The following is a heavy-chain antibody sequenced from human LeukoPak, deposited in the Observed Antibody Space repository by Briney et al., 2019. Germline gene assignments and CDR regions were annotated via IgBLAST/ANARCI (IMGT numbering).Heavy chain of an antibody. CDR2: INPNSGGT. D-gene: IGHD3-3*01. CDR1: GYTFTGYY. J-gene: IGHJ3*02. V-gene: IGHV1-2*02. CDR3: ARVIRPTIRITIFGVPSNAFDI. Sequence: GASVKVSCKASGYTFTGYYMHWVRQAPGQGLEWMGWINPNSGGTNYARKFQGRVTMTRDTSISTAYMELSRLRSDDTAVYYCARVIRPTIRITIFGVPSNAFDIWGQGTMVTVSS.